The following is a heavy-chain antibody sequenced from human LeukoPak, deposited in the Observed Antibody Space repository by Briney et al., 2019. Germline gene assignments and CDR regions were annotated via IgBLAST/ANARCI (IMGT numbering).Heavy chain of an antibody. CDR1: GGSFSGYY. D-gene: IGHD6-19*01. V-gene: IGHV4-34*01. J-gene: IGHJ5*02. Sequence: SETLSLTCAVYGGSFSGYYWSWIRQPPGKGLEWIGEINHSGSTNYNPSLKSRVTMSVDTSKNQFSLKLSSVTAADTAVYYCARDITSSGWCYLNWFDPWGQGTLVTVSS. CDR3: ARDITSSGWCYLNWFDP. CDR2: INHSGST.